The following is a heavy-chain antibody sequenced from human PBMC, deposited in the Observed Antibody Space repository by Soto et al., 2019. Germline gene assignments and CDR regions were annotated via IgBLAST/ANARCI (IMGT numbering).Heavy chain of an antibody. CDR3: ARSHRDNWGSPDYFDY. V-gene: IGHV4-31*03. D-gene: IGHD7-27*01. CDR1: GGSISSGGYY. J-gene: IGHJ4*02. CDR2: IYYNGDT. Sequence: PSETLSLTCTVSGGSISSGGYYWSWIRQHPGKGLEWIGYIYYNGDTYYNPSLKSRVPISIDTSKNQFSLRLTSVTAADTAVYYCARSHRDNWGSPDYFDYWGQGTLVTASS.